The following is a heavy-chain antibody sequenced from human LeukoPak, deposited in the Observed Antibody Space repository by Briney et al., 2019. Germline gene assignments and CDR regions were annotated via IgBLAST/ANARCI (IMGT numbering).Heavy chain of an antibody. CDR1: GFTFSSYS. J-gene: IGHJ4*02. D-gene: IGHD6-6*01. CDR3: VAQRMAARPDFDY. V-gene: IGHV3-21*01. Sequence: PGGSLRLSCAASGFTFSSYSMNWVRQAPGKGLEWVSSISSSSSYIYYADSVKGRFTISRDNAKNSLYLQMNSLRAEDTAVYYCVAQRMAARPDFDYWGQGTLVTVSS. CDR2: ISSSSSYI.